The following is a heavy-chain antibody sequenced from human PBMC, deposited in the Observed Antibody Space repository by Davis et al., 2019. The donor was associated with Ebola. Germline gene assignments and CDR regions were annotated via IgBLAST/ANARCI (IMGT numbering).Heavy chain of an antibody. CDR2: ISAYNGNT. J-gene: IGHJ4*02. CDR1: GYTFTSYG. D-gene: IGHD6-19*01. Sequence: ASVKVSCKASGYTFTSYGISWVRQAPGQGLEWMGWISAYNGNTNYAQKLQGRVTITTDTSTSTAYMELRSLRSDDTAVYYCASAKHSSGWYTGDYWGQGTLITVSS. CDR3: ASAKHSSGWYTGDY. V-gene: IGHV1-18*01.